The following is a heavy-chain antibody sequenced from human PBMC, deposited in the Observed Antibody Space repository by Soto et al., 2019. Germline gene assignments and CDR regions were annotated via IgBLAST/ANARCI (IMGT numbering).Heavy chain of an antibody. CDR2: INHSGST. J-gene: IGHJ6*02. CDR3: ARDRRYGMDV. CDR1: GGSFSGYY. Sequence: PSETLSLTCAVYGGSFSGYYWSWIRQPPGKGLEWIGEINHSGSTNYNPSLKSRVTISVDTSKNQFSLKLSSVTAADTAVYYCARDRRYGMDVWGQGNTVT. V-gene: IGHV4-34*01.